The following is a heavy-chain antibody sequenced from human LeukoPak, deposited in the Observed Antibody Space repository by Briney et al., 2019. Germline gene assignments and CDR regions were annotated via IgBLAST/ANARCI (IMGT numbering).Heavy chain of an antibody. CDR3: ARRYSSSWPWFDP. CDR1: GGSISSGGYY. J-gene: IGHJ5*02. CDR2: IYYSGST. D-gene: IGHD6-13*01. V-gene: IGHV4-31*03. Sequence: SETLSLTCTVSGGSISSGGYYWSWIRQHPGKGLEWIGYIYYSGSTYYNPSLKSRVTISVDTSKNQFSLKLSSVTAADTAVYYCARRYSSSWPWFDPWGQGTLVTVSS.